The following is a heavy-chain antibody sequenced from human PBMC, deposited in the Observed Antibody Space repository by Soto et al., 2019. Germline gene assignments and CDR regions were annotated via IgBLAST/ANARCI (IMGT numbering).Heavy chain of an antibody. Sequence: PSEPLSLTCTFSGGSISSGGYYWSWIRQHPGKGLEWIGYIYYSGSTYYNPSLKSRVTISVDTSKNQFSLKLSSVTAADTAVYYCAREDIEILGFDYWGQGTLVTVSS. D-gene: IGHD3-3*01. V-gene: IGHV4-31*03. CDR3: AREDIEILGFDY. CDR2: IYYSGST. J-gene: IGHJ4*02. CDR1: GGSISSGGYY.